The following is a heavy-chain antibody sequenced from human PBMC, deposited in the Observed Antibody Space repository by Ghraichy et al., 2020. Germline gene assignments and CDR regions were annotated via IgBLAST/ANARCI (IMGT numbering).Heavy chain of an antibody. D-gene: IGHD3-3*01. V-gene: IGHV4-34*01. CDR1: GGSFSGYY. CDR2: INHSGST. Sequence: SKTLSLTCAVYGGSFSGYYWSWIRQPPGKGLEWIGEINHSGSTNYNPSLKSRVTISVDTSKNQFSLKLSSVTAADTAVYYCARDVLRFLEWLSAPNYFDYWGQGTLVTVSS. J-gene: IGHJ4*02. CDR3: ARDVLRFLEWLSAPNYFDY.